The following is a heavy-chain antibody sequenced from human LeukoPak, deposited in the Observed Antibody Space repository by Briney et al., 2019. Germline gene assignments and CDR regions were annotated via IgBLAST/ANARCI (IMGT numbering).Heavy chain of an antibody. D-gene: IGHD3-3*02. CDR3: ARGRAFHYPDAFTV. CDR2: IYNSGST. V-gene: IGHV4-59*01. Sequence: PSETLSLTCGVSGGSISNYYWSWIRQPPGKGLEWIAYIYNSGSTNYNPSLKSRVTILMDKSKNQFSLKLTSVTAADTAVYYCARGRAFHYPDAFTVWGQGTMVTVSS. J-gene: IGHJ3*01. CDR1: GGSISNYY.